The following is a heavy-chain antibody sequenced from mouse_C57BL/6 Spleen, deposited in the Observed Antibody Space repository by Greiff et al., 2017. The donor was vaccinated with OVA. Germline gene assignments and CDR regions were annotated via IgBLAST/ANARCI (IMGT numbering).Heavy chain of an antibody. Sequence: VQGVESGAELVKPGASVKISCKASGYAFSSYWMNWVKQRPGKGLEWIGQIYPGDGDTNYNGKFKGKATLTADKSSSTAYMQLSSLTSEDSAVYFCARRDSITTEDAMDYWGQGTSVTVSS. CDR2: IYPGDGDT. CDR3: ARRDSITTEDAMDY. V-gene: IGHV1-80*01. J-gene: IGHJ4*01. D-gene: IGHD1-1*01. CDR1: GYAFSSYW.